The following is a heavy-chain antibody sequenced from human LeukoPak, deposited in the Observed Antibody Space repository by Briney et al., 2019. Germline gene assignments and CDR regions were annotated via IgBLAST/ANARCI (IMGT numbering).Heavy chain of an antibody. CDR1: GGSISSYY. V-gene: IGHV4-59*01. D-gene: IGHD6-6*01. CDR2: IYYSGST. CDR3: ATGGSIAARAYYYYYYMDV. J-gene: IGHJ6*03. Sequence: SETLSLTCTVSGGSISSYYWSWIRQPPGKGLEWIGYIYYSGSTNYNPSLNSRVTISIDTSKNQFSLKLSSVTAADTAVYYCATGGSIAARAYYYYYYMDVWGKGTTVTVSS.